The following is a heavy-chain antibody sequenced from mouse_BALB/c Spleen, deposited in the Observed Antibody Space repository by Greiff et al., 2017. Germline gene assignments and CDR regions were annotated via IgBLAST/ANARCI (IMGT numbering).Heavy chain of an antibody. Sequence: EVMLVESGGGLVQPGGSRKLSCAASGFTFSSFGMHWVRQAPEKGLEWVAYISSGSSTIYYADTVKGRFTISRDNPKNTLFLQMTSLRSEDTAMYYCARSPNWEGYFDYWGQGTTLTVSS. V-gene: IGHV5-17*02. J-gene: IGHJ2*01. D-gene: IGHD4-1*02. CDR1: GFTFSSFG. CDR2: ISSGSSTI. CDR3: ARSPNWEGYFDY.